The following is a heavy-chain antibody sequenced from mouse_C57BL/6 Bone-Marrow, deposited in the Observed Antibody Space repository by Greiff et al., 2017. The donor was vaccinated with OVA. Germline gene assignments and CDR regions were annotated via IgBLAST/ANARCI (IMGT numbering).Heavy chain of an antibody. V-gene: IGHV1-69*01. CDR2: IDPSDSYT. Sequence: VQLQQPGAELVMPGASVKLSCKASGYTFTSYWMHWVKQRPGQGLEWVGEIDPSDSYTNYNQKFKGKSTLTVDKTSSTAYMQLSSQTSEDSAVYYCARLNEGFAYWGQGTLVTVSA. CDR3: ARLNEGFAY. CDR1: GYTFTSYW. J-gene: IGHJ3*01.